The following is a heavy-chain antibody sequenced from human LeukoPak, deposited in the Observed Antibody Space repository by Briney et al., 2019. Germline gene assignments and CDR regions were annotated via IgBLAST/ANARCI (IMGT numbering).Heavy chain of an antibody. Sequence: SGGSLRLSCAASGFTFSNAWMSWVRQAPGKGLEWVANIKQDGSEKYYVDSVKGRFTISRDNAKSSLYLQMKSLRVEDTAMYYCAIWYSGAYRRFDYWGQGTLVTVSS. J-gene: IGHJ4*02. CDR3: AIWYSGAYRRFDY. V-gene: IGHV3-7*01. D-gene: IGHD1-26*01. CDR2: IKQDGSEK. CDR1: GFTFSNAW.